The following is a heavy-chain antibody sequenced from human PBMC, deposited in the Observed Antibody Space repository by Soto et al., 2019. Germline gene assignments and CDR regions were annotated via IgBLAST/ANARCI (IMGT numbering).Heavy chain of an antibody. Sequence: SATLSLTCTFPGGSISSYYWSWIRQPPGKGLEWIGYIYYTGNTNYNPSLKSRVTISVDTSKNQFSLKLTSLTAADTAVYYCARARTSSAVDFDDRGQGTLVTVSS. CDR2: IYYTGNT. V-gene: IGHV4-59*01. D-gene: IGHD6-19*01. CDR3: ARARTSSAVDFDD. CDR1: GGSISSYY. J-gene: IGHJ4*02.